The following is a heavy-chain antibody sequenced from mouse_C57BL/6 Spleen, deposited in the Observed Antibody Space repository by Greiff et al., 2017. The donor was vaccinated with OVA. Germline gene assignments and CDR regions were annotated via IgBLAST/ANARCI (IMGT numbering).Heavy chain of an antibody. CDR2: INPNNGGT. Sequence: EVKLMESGPELVKPGASVKMSCKASGYTFTDYNMHWVKQSHGKSLEWIGYINPNNGGTSYNQKFKGKATLTVNKSSSTAYMELRSLTSEDSAVYYCARSITTVVATDFDYWGQGTTLTVSS. CDR1: GYTFTDYN. J-gene: IGHJ2*01. V-gene: IGHV1-22*01. D-gene: IGHD1-1*01. CDR3: ARSITTVVATDFDY.